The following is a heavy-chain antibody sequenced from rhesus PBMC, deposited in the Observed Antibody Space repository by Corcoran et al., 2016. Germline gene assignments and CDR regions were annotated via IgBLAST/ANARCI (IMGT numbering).Heavy chain of an antibody. Sequence: QVTLKESGPSLVKPTQTLTLTCTFSWFSIPTTGPGVGWIRQPPGKSLEWLASIHWNDKKFYSPSLKTRRTISKDTSKNQVVLTLTNMDPVDTATYYCARIWGYWGQGVLVTVSS. D-gene: IGHD3-34*01. CDR3: ARIWGY. CDR1: WFSIPTTGPG. V-gene: IGHV2-95*01. CDR2: IHWNDKK. J-gene: IGHJ4*01.